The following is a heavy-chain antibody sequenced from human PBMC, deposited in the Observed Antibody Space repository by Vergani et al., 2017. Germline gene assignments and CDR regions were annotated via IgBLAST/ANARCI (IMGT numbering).Heavy chain of an antibody. CDR2: IYYSGST. Sequence: QVQLQESGPGLVKPSETLSLTCTVSGGSISSYYWSWIRQPPGKGLEWIGYIYYSGSTNYNPSLKSRVTISVDTSKNQFSLKLSSVTAADTAVYYCARDRAVGYFDLWGRGTLVTVSS. J-gene: IGHJ2*01. CDR1: GGSISSYY. V-gene: IGHV4-59*12. CDR3: ARDRAVGYFDL.